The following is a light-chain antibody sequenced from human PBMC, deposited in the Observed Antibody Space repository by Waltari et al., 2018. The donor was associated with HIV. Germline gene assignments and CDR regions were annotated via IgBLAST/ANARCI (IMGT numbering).Light chain of an antibody. Sequence: QSVLTQPPSTSGTPGQTVTISCSGTRSDIGTNYVYWYQKVPGTAPKLRTYRNFQRPSGVPARVSGSTSGTSASLAISGLRSEDEAHYHCASWDDSLGGRWVFGGGTKLTVL. CDR2: RNF. V-gene: IGLV1-47*01. J-gene: IGLJ3*02. CDR1: RSDIGTNY. CDR3: ASWDDSLGGRWV.